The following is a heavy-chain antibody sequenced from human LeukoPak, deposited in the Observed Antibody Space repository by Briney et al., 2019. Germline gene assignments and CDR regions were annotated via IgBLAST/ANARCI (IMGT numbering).Heavy chain of an antibody. Sequence: SETLSLTCAVYVGFFSGHYWTWIRQPPGKGLEWLGEINHGGSTNYNPSLKSRVTISVDTSKNQFSLNLRSVTAADTAVYYCARVRHSFTGSFFSFAYYYYMDVWGKGTTVTVSS. CDR3: ARVRHSFTGSFFSFAYYYYMDV. V-gene: IGHV4-34*01. CDR1: VGFFSGHY. CDR2: INHGGST. D-gene: IGHD1-26*01. J-gene: IGHJ6*03.